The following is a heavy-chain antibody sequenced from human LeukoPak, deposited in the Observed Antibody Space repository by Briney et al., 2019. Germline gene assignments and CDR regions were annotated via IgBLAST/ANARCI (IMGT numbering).Heavy chain of an antibody. Sequence: PGGPLTLPCGLSGFTYSVCAMICPRQARGRAVEGFSDIRWSGDSTHYADSVKGRFTISRDNSKNTLYLQMNSLRAEDTAVYYCAKDPRGHSSSWYRGSYFDYWGQGTLVTVSS. J-gene: IGHJ4*02. CDR2: IRWSGDST. CDR3: AKDPRGHSSSWYRGSYFDY. D-gene: IGHD6-13*01. CDR1: GFTYSVCA. V-gene: IGHV3-23*01.